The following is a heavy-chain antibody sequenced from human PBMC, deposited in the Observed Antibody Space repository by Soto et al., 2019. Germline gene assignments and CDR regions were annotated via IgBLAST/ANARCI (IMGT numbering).Heavy chain of an antibody. Sequence: GALRLSCAASGFTFSSYAMSWVRQAPGKGLEWVSAISGSGGSTYYADSVKGRFTISRDNSKNTLYLQMNSLRAEDTAVYHCAKDGDDYVWGSYRYKPPSFDPWGQGTLVTVSS. J-gene: IGHJ5*02. CDR1: GFTFSSYA. V-gene: IGHV3-23*01. D-gene: IGHD3-16*02. CDR3: AKDGDDYVWGSYRYKPPSFDP. CDR2: ISGSGGST.